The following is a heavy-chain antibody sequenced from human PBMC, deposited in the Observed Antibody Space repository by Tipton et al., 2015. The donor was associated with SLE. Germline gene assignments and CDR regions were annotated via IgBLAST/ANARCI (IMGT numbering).Heavy chain of an antibody. V-gene: IGHV4-59*01. D-gene: IGHD6-13*01. CDR2: IYYSGST. CDR1: GGSISSYY. CDR3: ARGIAAAGSYYYYYYMDV. J-gene: IGHJ6*03. Sequence: TLSLTCTVSGGSISSYYWSWIRQPPGKGLEWIGYIYYSGSTNYNPSLKSRVTISVDTSKNQFSLKLGSVTAADTAVYYCARGIAAAGSYYYYYYMDVWGKGTTVTVSS.